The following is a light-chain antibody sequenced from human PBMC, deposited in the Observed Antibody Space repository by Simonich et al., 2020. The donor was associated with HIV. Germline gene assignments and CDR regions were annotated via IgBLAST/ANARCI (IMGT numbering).Light chain of an antibody. CDR2: SAS. CDR1: QSVSSN. CDR3: QQYNNRPLT. Sequence: EIVMTQSPATLSVSPGERATLSCRARQSVSSNLAWYQQKPGHAPRLLIYSASTRATGIPAKFSGSWSGTEFTLTISSMQSEDIAVYYCQQYNNRPLTFGGGTKVEIK. V-gene: IGKV3-15*01. J-gene: IGKJ4*01.